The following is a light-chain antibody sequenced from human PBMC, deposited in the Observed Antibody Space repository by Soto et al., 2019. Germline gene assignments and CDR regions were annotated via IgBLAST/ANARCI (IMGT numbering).Light chain of an antibody. Sequence: QSALTQPPSASGSPGQSVTISCTGTSGDVGSYRFVSWYQQHPGKAPKLLIYEVTNRPSGVPDRFSASTSGNTASLTVSGLQADDEADYYCSSYAGNNTVIFGGGTKVTVL. CDR3: SSYAGNNTVI. CDR1: SGDVGSYRF. J-gene: IGLJ2*01. CDR2: EVT. V-gene: IGLV2-8*01.